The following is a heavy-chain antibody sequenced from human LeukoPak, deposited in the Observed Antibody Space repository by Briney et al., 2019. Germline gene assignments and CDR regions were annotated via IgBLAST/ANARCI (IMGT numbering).Heavy chain of an antibody. CDR2: IYSGGST. CDR3: ARDRGGTYLVSFAFDI. Sequence: QPGGSLRLSCAASGFTVSSNYMNWVRQAPGKGLEWVSVIYSGGSTYYADSVKGRFSISRDNSKNTLYLQMNSLRAEDTAAYYCARDRGGTYLVSFAFDIWGQGTMVTVSS. CDR1: GFTVSSNY. J-gene: IGHJ3*02. V-gene: IGHV3-66*01. D-gene: IGHD1-26*01.